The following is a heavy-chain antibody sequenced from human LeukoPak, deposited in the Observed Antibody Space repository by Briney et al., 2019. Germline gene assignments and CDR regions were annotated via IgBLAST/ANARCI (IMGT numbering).Heavy chain of an antibody. CDR1: GFNFIDNS. V-gene: IGHV3-23*01. CDR2: TSGSGETT. Sequence: HPGGSLRLSCVGSGFNFIDNSMHWVRQTPGKGLEWVASTSGSGETTYYADSVKGRFTISRDNFKNTLYLQMNSPRAEDTAMYYCAKLVGSGGSPSHHLQYYHFFYYMDVWEKGPRSPSP. D-gene: IGHD2-15*01. CDR3: AKLVGSGGSPSHHLQYYHFFYYMDV. J-gene: IGHJ6*03.